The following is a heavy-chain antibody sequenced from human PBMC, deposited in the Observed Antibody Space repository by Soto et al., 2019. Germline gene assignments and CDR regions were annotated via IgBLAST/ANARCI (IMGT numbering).Heavy chain of an antibody. Sequence: ASVKVSCKVSGYTLTESSMHWVRQAPGKGLEWMGGFDPEDGETIYAQKFQGRVTMTEDTSTDTAYMELSSLRSEDTAVYYCAKRCLIVSKICNAFDIWGQGTMVTVSS. CDR1: GYTLTESS. J-gene: IGHJ3*02. V-gene: IGHV1-24*01. CDR2: FDPEDGET. D-gene: IGHD3-16*02. CDR3: AKRCLIVSKICNAFDI.